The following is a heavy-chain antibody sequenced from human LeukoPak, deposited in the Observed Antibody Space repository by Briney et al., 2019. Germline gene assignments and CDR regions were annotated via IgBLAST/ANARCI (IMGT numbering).Heavy chain of an antibody. CDR2: ISSDGSNK. CDR1: GFTFSSFT. J-gene: IGHJ4*02. V-gene: IGHV3-30-3*01. D-gene: IGHD1-26*01. Sequence: GGSLRLSCAASGFTFSSFTMHWVRQAPGKGLRWMAVISSDGSNKYYADSVKGRFTVSRDNSNNTLYLQMNSLRAEDTAVYYCARDREHSLDYWGQGTLVTVSS. CDR3: ARDREHSLDY.